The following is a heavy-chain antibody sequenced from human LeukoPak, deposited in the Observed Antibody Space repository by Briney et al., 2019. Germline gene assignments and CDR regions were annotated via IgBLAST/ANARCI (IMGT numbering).Heavy chain of an antibody. Sequence: ASVKVSCKASGYTFTGYYMHWVRQAPGQGLEWMGWINPDSGGTNYAQNFQGRVTMTTDTSISTAYMEPSRLKSDDTAVYFCSRDLRGMTTSTTRGTWGQGTLVTVSS. CDR3: SRDLRGMTTSTTRGT. CDR1: GYTFTGYY. CDR2: INPDSGGT. J-gene: IGHJ5*02. V-gene: IGHV1-2*02. D-gene: IGHD4-11*01.